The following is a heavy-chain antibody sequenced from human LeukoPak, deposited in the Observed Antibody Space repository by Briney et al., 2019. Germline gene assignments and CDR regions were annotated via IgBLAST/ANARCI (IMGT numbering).Heavy chain of an antibody. CDR1: GFTFSSYA. CDR2: ISYDGSNK. D-gene: IGHD6-19*01. V-gene: IGHV3-30-3*01. J-gene: IGHJ4*02. Sequence: PGRSLRLSCAASGFTFSSYAMHWVRQAPGKGLEWVAVISYDGSNKYYADSVKGRFTISRDNAKNSVYLQMNSLRAEDTAVYYCAREPSGWYLDYWGQGTLVTVSS. CDR3: AREPSGWYLDY.